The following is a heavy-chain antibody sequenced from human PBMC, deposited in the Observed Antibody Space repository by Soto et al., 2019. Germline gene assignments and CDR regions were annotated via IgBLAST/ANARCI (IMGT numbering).Heavy chain of an antibody. Sequence: ASVKVSCKASGYTFTSYDINWVRQATGQGLEWMGWMNPNSGNTGYAQKFQGRVTMTRNTSISTAYMELSSLRSEDTAVYYCAGGTGYSSSWYDGGNAFDIWGQGKMVTLSS. V-gene: IGHV1-8*01. CDR1: GYTFTSYD. J-gene: IGHJ3*02. CDR3: AGGTGYSSSWYDGGNAFDI. CDR2: MNPNSGNT. D-gene: IGHD6-13*01.